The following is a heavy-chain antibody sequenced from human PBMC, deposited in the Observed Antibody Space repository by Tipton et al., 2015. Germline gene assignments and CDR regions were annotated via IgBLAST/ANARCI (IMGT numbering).Heavy chain of an antibody. CDR1: GGSISSGNYF. V-gene: IGHV4-31*03. CDR2: IYYSGRT. CDR3: ARFRVLPPPNCLDS. Sequence: TLSLTCTVSGGSISSGNYFWTWIRQHPGKGLEWIGYIYYSGRTFYNASLTSRLTMTVDTSQNQFSLQLTSVTAADTAIYYCARFRVLPPPNCLDSWGQGTLVTVSS. J-gene: IGHJ5*01. D-gene: IGHD3-16*01.